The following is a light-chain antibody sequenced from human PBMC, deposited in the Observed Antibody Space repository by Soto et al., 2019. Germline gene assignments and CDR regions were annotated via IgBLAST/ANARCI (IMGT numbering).Light chain of an antibody. CDR2: GAS. CDR1: RSVNSNY. J-gene: IGKJ3*01. Sequence: IVLTQYPGTLSLSPGESVTLSCRASRSVNSNYFAWYQQKPGQPPSLLIYGASFRATGIPDRFSGSGPGTDCSRAIISREPEDFAVYYCHQYGFSTPFTFGPGTKVDFK. V-gene: IGKV3-20*01. CDR3: HQYGFSTPFT.